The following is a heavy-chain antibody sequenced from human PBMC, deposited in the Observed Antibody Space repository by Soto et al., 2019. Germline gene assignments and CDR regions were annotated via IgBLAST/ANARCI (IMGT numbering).Heavy chain of an antibody. CDR3: ARDYGDYWGYFDY. Sequence: QVQLVESGGGVVQPGRSLRLSCAASGFTFSSYGMHWVRQAPGKGLEWVAVIWYDGSNKYYADSVKGRFTISRENSKNTLYMQMNSLRAEDTAVYYCARDYGDYWGYFDYWGQGTLVTVSS. D-gene: IGHD4-17*01. CDR1: GFTFSSYG. J-gene: IGHJ4*02. V-gene: IGHV3-33*01. CDR2: IWYDGSNK.